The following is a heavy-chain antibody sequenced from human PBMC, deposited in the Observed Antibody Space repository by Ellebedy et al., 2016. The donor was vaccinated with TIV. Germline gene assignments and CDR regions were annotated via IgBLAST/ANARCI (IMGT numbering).Heavy chain of an antibody. J-gene: IGHJ4*02. V-gene: IGHV1-18*01. CDR1: GYTFTRYG. D-gene: IGHD1-26*01. Sequence: AASVKVSCKASGYTFTRYGFSWVRQAPGQGLEWMGWISAYNGHTNYPQKFQVRVTMTTDPATSTAYMELRSLRSDDTAVYYCARLVGTMSPVLSKHFDHWGQGTLVTVSS. CDR2: ISAYNGHT. CDR3: ARLVGTMSPVLSKHFDH.